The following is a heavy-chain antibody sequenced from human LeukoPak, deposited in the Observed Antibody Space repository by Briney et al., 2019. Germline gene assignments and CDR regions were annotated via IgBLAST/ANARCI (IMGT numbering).Heavy chain of an antibody. CDR3: ARGAAAGLNWFDT. D-gene: IGHD6-13*01. V-gene: IGHV3-21*01. CDR2: ITGHGTYI. CDR1: GFTFNSYS. Sequence: GGSLRLSCAASGFTFNSYSMHWVRQAPGKGLEWVSSITGHGTYIYHADSMKGRFTISRDNAKNSLYLQMNSLRAEDTAVYSCARGAAAGLNWFDTWGRGTQVTVSS. J-gene: IGHJ5*02.